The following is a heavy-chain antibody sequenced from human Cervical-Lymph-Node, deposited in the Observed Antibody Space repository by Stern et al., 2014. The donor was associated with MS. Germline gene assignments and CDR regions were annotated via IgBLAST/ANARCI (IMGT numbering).Heavy chain of an antibody. Sequence: VQLVESGAEVKKPGSSVNVSCKASGGTFSSNYAITWMRQAPGQGLELMGRIIPILGLPNYAQKFQGRVTITADTSTSTAYMELSSLRSEDTAVYYCARGVVSNRAAATLHNLFDPWGQGTLVTVSS. D-gene: IGHD2-15*01. CDR1: GGTFSSNYA. CDR3: ARGVVSNRAAATLHNLFDP. J-gene: IGHJ5*02. CDR2: IIPILGLP. V-gene: IGHV1-69*09.